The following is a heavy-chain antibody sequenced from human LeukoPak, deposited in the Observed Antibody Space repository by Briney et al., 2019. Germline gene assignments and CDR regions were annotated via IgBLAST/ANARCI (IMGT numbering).Heavy chain of an antibody. CDR1: GGTFSSYA. Sequence: ASVKVSCKASGGTFSSYAISWVRQAPGQGLEWMGGIIPIFGTANYAQKFQGRVTITADKSTSTAYMELSSLRSEDTAVYYCARALPMVRGVINYYFDYWGQGTLVTVSS. CDR3: ARALPMVRGVINYYFDY. J-gene: IGHJ4*02. D-gene: IGHD3-10*01. V-gene: IGHV1-69*06. CDR2: IIPIFGTA.